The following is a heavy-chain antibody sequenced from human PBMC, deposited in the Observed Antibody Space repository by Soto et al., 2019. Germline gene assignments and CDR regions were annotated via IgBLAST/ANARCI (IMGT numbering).Heavy chain of an antibody. Sequence: GSLRLSCAASGFTFSSYGMHWVRQAPGKGLEWVAVISYDGSNKYYADSVKGRLTISRDNSKNTLYLQMNSLGAEDTAVYYCAKDVVVGATTGLGDYYYYYGMDVWGQGTTVTVSS. CDR1: GFTFSSYG. D-gene: IGHD1-26*01. CDR3: AKDVVVGATTGLGDYYYYYGMDV. V-gene: IGHV3-30*18. CDR2: ISYDGSNK. J-gene: IGHJ6*02.